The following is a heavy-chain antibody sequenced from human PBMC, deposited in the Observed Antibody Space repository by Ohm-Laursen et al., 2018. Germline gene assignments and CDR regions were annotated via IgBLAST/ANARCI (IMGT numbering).Heavy chain of an antibody. CDR1: GFTFSDYY. CDR3: ARVQWLVLAFDY. J-gene: IGHJ4*02. D-gene: IGHD6-19*01. V-gene: IGHV3-11*01. Sequence: SLRLSCSASGFTFSDYYMSWIRQAPGKGLEWVSYISSSGSTIYYADSVKGRFTISRDNAKNSLYLQMNSPRAEDTAVYYCARVQWLVLAFDYWGQGTLVTVSS. CDR2: ISSSGSTI.